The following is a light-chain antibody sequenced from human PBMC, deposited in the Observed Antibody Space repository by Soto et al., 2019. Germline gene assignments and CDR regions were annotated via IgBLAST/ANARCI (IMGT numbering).Light chain of an antibody. CDR1: QSISTW. CDR2: KAS. CDR3: QQYNRYWT. Sequence: DIQMTQSPSTLSASVGDRVTITCRASQSISTWLVWYQHKPGKAPKLLIYKASNLESGVPSRFSGSGSGTEFTLTISSLEPDDFATYYCQQYNRYWTFGQGTKVEMK. J-gene: IGKJ1*01. V-gene: IGKV1-5*03.